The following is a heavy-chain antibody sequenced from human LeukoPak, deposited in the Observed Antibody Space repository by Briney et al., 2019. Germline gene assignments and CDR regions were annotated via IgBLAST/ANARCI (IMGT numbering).Heavy chain of an antibody. J-gene: IGHJ4*02. CDR1: GYSISSGYY. V-gene: IGHV4-38-2*02. Sequence: SETLSLTCTASGYSISSGYYWGWIRQPPGKGLEWIGSINHSGSTNYNPSLKSRVTISVDTSKNQFSLKLSSVTAADTAVYYCARDLRLYYYGSGSSPFDYWGQGTLVTVSS. CDR2: INHSGST. CDR3: ARDLRLYYYGSGSSPFDY. D-gene: IGHD3-10*01.